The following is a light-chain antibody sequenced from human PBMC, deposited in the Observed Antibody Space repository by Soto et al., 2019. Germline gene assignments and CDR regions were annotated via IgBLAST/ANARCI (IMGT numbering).Light chain of an antibody. V-gene: IGLV2-14*01. CDR3: SSQTSSSRYV. J-gene: IGLJ1*01. CDR1: SSDVGGNH. CDR2: DVS. Sequence: QSVLTQPASVSGSPGQAITISCTGTSSDVGGNHVSWYQQHPGKAPRLIIYDVSNRPSGISNRISGSKADNTASLTISWLQADDEADYYCSSQTSSSRYVFGTGTKVTVL.